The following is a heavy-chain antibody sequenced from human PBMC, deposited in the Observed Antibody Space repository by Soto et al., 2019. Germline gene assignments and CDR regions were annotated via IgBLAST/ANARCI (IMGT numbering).Heavy chain of an antibody. CDR3: ARHFTGTTVTTNYFDY. V-gene: IGHV5-10-1*01. Sequence: GESLKISCKGSGYSFTSYWISWVRQMPGKGLEWMGRIDPSDSYTNYSPSFQGHVTISADKSISTAYLQWSSLKASDTAMYYCARHFTGTTVTTNYFDYWGQGTLVTVSS. CDR1: GYSFTSYW. D-gene: IGHD4-17*01. J-gene: IGHJ4*02. CDR2: IDPSDSYT.